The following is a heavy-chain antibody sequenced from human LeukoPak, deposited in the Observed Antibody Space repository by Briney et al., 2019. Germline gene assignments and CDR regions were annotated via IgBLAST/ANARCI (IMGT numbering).Heavy chain of an antibody. D-gene: IGHD2-15*01. V-gene: IGHV4-39*01. CDR1: GGSLSRRRYY. J-gene: IGHJ4*02. CDR2: IYNSGST. CDR3: ARHRTYCSGGSCYFPPFDY. Sequence: SQTLSLSCAVSGGSLSRRRYYTGGIRQPPRKGLEWIGSIYNSGSTYYNPSLKSRVTISVDPSKNRFSLKLSSVTAADTAVYYCARHRTYCSGGSCYFPPFDYWGQGTLVTVSS.